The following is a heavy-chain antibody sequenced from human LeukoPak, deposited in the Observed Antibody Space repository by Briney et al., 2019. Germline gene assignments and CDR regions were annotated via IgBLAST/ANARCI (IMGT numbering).Heavy chain of an antibody. V-gene: IGHV1-2*02. J-gene: IGHJ4*02. CDR3: ARELTRYGGNFGTMTY. CDR1: GYTFTGYY. CDR2: INPNSGGT. Sequence: GASVKVSCKASGYTFTGYYMHWVRQAPGQGLEWMGWINPNSGGTNYAQKFQGRVTMPRDTSISTAYMELSRLRADDTAVYYCARELTRYGGNFGTMTYWGQGTLVTVSS. D-gene: IGHD4-23*01.